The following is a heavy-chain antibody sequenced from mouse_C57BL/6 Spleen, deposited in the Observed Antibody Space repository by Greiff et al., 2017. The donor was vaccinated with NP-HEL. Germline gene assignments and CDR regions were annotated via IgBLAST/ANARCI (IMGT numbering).Heavy chain of an antibody. D-gene: IGHD1-1*01. CDR2: ISDGGSYT. CDR1: GFTFSSYA. J-gene: IGHJ4*01. V-gene: IGHV5-4*03. Sequence: EVKLMESGGGLVKPGGSLKLSCAASGFTFSSYAMSWVRQTPEKRLEWVATISDGGSYTYYPDNVKGRFTISRDNAENNLYLQMSHLKSEDTAMYYCARGGDYYGSSIYAMDYWGQGTSVTVSS. CDR3: ARGGDYYGSSIYAMDY.